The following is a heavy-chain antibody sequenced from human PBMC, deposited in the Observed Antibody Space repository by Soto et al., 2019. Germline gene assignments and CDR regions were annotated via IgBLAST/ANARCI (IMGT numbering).Heavy chain of an antibody. CDR2: INPANGAT. CDR3: GGGPSSGCFDS. CDR1: GYTFTDYT. D-gene: IGHD5-12*01. Sequence: GASVKVSCKTSGYTFTDYTLHWMRQAPGQRIEWMGWINPANGATMYSQKFLGRVSITGDTSATTIYMDLGSLTSEDTAVYYCGGGPSSGCFDSWGQGPLVTVSS. J-gene: IGHJ4*02. V-gene: IGHV1-3*01.